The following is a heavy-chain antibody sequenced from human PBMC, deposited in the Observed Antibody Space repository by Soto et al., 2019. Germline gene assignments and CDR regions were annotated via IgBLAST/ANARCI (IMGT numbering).Heavy chain of an antibody. CDR3: AKGLADFDY. D-gene: IGHD3-3*02. Sequence: GGSLRLSCAASGFTFSSYAMHWVRQAPGKGLEWVAVISYDGSNKYYADSVKGRFTISRDNSKNTLYLQMNSLRAEDTAVYYCAKGLADFDYWGQGTLVTVSS. CDR2: ISYDGSNK. CDR1: GFTFSSYA. V-gene: IGHV3-30-3*01. J-gene: IGHJ4*02.